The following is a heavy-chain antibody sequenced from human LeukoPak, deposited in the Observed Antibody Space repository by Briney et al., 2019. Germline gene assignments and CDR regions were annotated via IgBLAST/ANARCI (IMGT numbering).Heavy chain of an antibody. Sequence: SETLSLTCTVSGGSISNSIYYWGWIRQPPGKGLEWIGEINHSGSTNYNPSLKSRVTISVDTSKNQFSLKLSSVTAADTAVYYCARLSQSYCSSTSCYYNYWGQGTLVTVSS. CDR3: ARLSQSYCSSTSCYYNY. V-gene: IGHV4-39*07. CDR2: INHSGST. D-gene: IGHD2-2*01. CDR1: GGSISNSIYY. J-gene: IGHJ4*02.